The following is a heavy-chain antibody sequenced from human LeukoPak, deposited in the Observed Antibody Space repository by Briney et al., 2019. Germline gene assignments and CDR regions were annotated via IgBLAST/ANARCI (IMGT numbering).Heavy chain of an antibody. CDR1: GGSISTYC. D-gene: IGHD3-22*01. Sequence: PSETLSLTCTVSGGSISTYCWAWIRQPPGKGLEWLGSIYTTGSTNYNPSLKSRVTISIDTSKSQFSLNLSSVTAADTAVYYCARQGGYFYGKCYFDYWGQGALVTVS. J-gene: IGHJ4*02. V-gene: IGHV4-4*09. CDR2: IYTTGST. CDR3: ARQGGYFYGKCYFDY.